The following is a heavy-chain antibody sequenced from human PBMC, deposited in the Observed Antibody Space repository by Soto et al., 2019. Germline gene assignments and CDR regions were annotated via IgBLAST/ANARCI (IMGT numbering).Heavy chain of an antibody. D-gene: IGHD1-1*01. J-gene: IGHJ5*02. V-gene: IGHV1-18*04. Sequence: ASVKVSCKASGYNFTNYGISWLRQAPGQGLEWMGWISAYNGATDFAQKVQGKVTLTTDTSTSTAYMELWSLTSADTAIYYCARDSLGTETTAWLDPWGQGTLVTVSS. CDR2: ISAYNGAT. CDR1: GYNFTNYG. CDR3: ARDSLGTETTAWLDP.